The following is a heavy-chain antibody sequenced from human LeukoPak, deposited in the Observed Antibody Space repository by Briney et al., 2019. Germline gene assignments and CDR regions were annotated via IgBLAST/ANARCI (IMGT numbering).Heavy chain of an antibody. CDR3: ARVPHMDFGELTFLRFDP. Sequence: SETLSLTCTVFGYSISSGYYWGWIRQPPGKGLEWIGSIYHSGSTYYNPSLKSRVTISLDTSKNQFSPKLTSVTAADTAVYYCARVPHMDFGELTFLRFDPWGQGTLVAVSS. V-gene: IGHV4-38-2*02. CDR1: GYSISSGYY. D-gene: IGHD3-10*01. J-gene: IGHJ5*02. CDR2: IYHSGST.